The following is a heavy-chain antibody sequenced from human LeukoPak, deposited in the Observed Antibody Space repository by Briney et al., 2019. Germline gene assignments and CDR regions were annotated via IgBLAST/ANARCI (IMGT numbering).Heavy chain of an antibody. D-gene: IGHD6-19*01. CDR3: ARDGAGYSSGP. Sequence: GGSLRLSCAASGFTFSSYAMNWVRQAPGKGLEWVSSISSSSSYIYYADSVKGRFTISRDNAKNSLYLQMNSLRAEDTAVYYCARDGAGYSSGPWGQGTLVTVSS. CDR2: ISSSSSYI. CDR1: GFTFSSYA. J-gene: IGHJ5*02. V-gene: IGHV3-21*01.